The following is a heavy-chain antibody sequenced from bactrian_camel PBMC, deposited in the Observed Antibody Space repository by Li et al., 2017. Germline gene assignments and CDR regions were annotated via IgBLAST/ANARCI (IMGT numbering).Heavy chain of an antibody. J-gene: IGHJ4*01. CDR1: GSIYSMMC. V-gene: IGHV3S6*01. Sequence: HVQLVESGGESVQPGGSLTLSCLASGSIYSMMCMGWFRQAPGKELEWVSGISSDGRNVHYGDFVKGRFTISEDNAKNTVYLQMDSLKAEDTAMYYCASGSPYGGGWREEYAYSYWGRGTQVTVS. CDR3: ASGSPYGGGWREEYAYSY. D-gene: IGHD6*01. CDR2: ISSDGRNV.